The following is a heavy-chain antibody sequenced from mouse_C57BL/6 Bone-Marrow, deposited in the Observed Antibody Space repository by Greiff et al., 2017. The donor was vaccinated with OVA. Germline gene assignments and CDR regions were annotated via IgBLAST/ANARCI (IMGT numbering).Heavy chain of an antibody. D-gene: IGHD2-1*01. CDR1: YFAFMASS. V-gene: IGHV1-49*01. CDR2: FTMYSDAT. Sequence: QVQLQQSGAELVRPGSSVKLSCTDSYFAFMASSMHWLQQRPGHGLEWIGSFTMYSDATAYSETFTGKATLTANTSSSTAYMELSSLTSEDSAVYYCASGNYFAYWGQGTLVTVSA. CDR3: ASGNYFAY. J-gene: IGHJ3*01.